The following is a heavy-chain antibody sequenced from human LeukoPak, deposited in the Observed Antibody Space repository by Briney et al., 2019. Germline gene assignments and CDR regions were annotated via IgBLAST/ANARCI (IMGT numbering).Heavy chain of an antibody. J-gene: IGHJ4*02. Sequence: GESLQISCQGSGYSFTSYWIGWVRQMPGKGLEWMGIIYPGDSDTSYRPSFQGQVTISADKSISTAYLQWRSLKASDTAIYYCARPGYCSGGSCYSEDYWGQGTLVTVSS. D-gene: IGHD2-15*01. V-gene: IGHV5-51*01. CDR1: GYSFTSYW. CDR3: ARPGYCSGGSCYSEDY. CDR2: IYPGDSDT.